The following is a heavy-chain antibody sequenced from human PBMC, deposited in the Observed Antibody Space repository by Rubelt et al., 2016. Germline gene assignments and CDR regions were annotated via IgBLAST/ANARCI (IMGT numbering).Heavy chain of an antibody. J-gene: IGHJ6*02. CDR3: ARTILWNYQMDV. D-gene: IGHD1-7*01. CDR2: INHSGST. Sequence: QVQLQQWGAGLLKPSETLSLTCAVYGGSFSGYYWSWIRQPPGKGLEWIGEINHSGSTNNHPALKRRVTISGDTSKNQFSLKLSSVTAADTAVYYCARTILWNYQMDVWGQGTTVTVSS. CDR1: GGSFSGYY. V-gene: IGHV4-34*01.